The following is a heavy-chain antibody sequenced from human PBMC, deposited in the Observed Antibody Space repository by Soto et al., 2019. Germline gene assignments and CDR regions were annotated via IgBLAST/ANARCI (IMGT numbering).Heavy chain of an antibody. CDR3: ARMGRNNWNVGGFDP. J-gene: IGHJ5*02. Sequence: GASVKVSCKASGYTFTSYGISWVRQAPGQGLEWMGWISAYNGNTNYAQKLQGRVTMTTDTSTSTAYMELRSLRSDDTAVYYCARMGRNNWNVGGFDPWGQGTLVTVSS. V-gene: IGHV1-18*01. CDR2: ISAYNGNT. D-gene: IGHD1-20*01. CDR1: GYTFTSYG.